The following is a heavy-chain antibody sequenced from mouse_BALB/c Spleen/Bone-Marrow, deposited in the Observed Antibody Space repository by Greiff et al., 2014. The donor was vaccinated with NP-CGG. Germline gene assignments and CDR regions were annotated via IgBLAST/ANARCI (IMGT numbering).Heavy chain of an antibody. CDR3: ARSGEKYGALDY. Sequence: EVKLQESGGGLVKPGGSLKLSCTASGFTFSDYYMYWVRQTPEKRLEWVATISDGGTYTYYPDSVKGRFTISRDNAKNNLYLQMSSLKSEDTAMYYCARSGEKYGALDYSGQGTSVTVSS. CDR1: GFTFSDYY. J-gene: IGHJ4*01. D-gene: IGHD1-1*02. CDR2: ISDGGTYT. V-gene: IGHV5-4*02.